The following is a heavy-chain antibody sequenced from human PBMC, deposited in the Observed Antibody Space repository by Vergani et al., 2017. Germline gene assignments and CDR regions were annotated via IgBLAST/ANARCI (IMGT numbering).Heavy chain of an antibody. J-gene: IGHJ6*03. CDR2: IFPNDEK. D-gene: IGHD2-2*01. V-gene: IGHV2-26*01. CDR1: GFSLSNARMG. CDR3: ARIEIVVVPAAITTVYYYYYMDV. Sequence: QVTLKESGPVLVKPTETLTLTCTVSGFSLSNARMGVSWIRQPPGKALEWLAHIFPNDEKSYSTSLKSRLTISKNTSKSQVVLTMTNMDPVDTATYYCARIEIVVVPAAITTVYYYYYMDVWGKGTTVTVSS.